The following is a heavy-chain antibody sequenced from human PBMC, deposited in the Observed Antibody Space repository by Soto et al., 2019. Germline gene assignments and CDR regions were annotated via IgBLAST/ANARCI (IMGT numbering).Heavy chain of an antibody. CDR1: GGSISSSSYY. CDR2: IYYSGST. J-gene: IGHJ4*02. V-gene: IGHV4-39*01. CDR3: ARLGKYYDILTGYYVFDY. D-gene: IGHD3-9*01. Sequence: SETLSLTCTVSGGSISSSSYYWGWIRQPPGKGLEWIGSIYYSGSTYYNPSLKSRVTISVDTSKNQFSLKLSSVTAADTAVYYCARLGKYYDILTGYYVFDYWGQGTLVTVSS.